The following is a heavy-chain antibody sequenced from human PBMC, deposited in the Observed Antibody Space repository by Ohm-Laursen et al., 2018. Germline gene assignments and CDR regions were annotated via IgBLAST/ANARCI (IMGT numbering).Heavy chain of an antibody. D-gene: IGHD3-3*01. CDR1: GYTFTSYY. V-gene: IGHV1-46*01. J-gene: IGHJ6*02. Sequence: ASVKVSCKASGYTFTSYYMHWVRRAPGQGLEWMGIINPSGGSTSYAQKFQGRVTMTRDTSISTGYMELSTLRSDDTAVYYCARVSRGADFWNPGYGMDVWGQGTTVTVSS. CDR3: ARVSRGADFWNPGYGMDV. CDR2: INPSGGST.